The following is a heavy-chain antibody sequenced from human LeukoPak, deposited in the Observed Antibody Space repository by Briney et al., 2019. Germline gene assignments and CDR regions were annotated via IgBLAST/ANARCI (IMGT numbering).Heavy chain of an antibody. J-gene: IGHJ4*02. CDR3: ARGPGTWSHYFDS. D-gene: IGHD6-13*01. V-gene: IGHV4-61*01. CDR2: FYYSGST. Sequence: SETLSLTCTVSGGSVSSVTYYWSWIRQPPGKGLEWIGYFYYSGSTNYNTSLKSRVTISVDTSKNQFSLQLTSVTAADTAVYYCARGPGTWSHYFDSWGQGTLVTVSS. CDR1: GGSVSSVTYY.